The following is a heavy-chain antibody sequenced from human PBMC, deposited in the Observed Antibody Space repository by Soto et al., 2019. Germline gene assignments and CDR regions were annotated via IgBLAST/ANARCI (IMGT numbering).Heavy chain of an antibody. CDR3: ARDLGDGYLWYFDY. V-gene: IGHV3-48*03. CDR1: GFTFGSYE. Sequence: PGGSLRLSCAASGFTFGSYEMNWVRQAPGKGLEWVSYISSSGSTIYYADSVKGRFTISRDNAKNSLYLQMNGLRAEDTAVYYCARDLGDGYLWYFDYWGQGTLVTVSS. CDR2: ISSSGSTI. D-gene: IGHD5-12*01. J-gene: IGHJ4*02.